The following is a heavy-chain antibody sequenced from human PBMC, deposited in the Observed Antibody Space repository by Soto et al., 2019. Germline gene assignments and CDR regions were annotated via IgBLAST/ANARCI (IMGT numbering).Heavy chain of an antibody. CDR2: ISSSSSYI. CDR1: GFTFSSYS. D-gene: IGHD2-15*01. CDR3: ARIEPSCSGGSCKNSWAFDI. V-gene: IGHV3-21*01. J-gene: IGHJ3*02. Sequence: GGSLRLSCAASGFTFSSYSMNWVRQAPGKGLEWVSSISSSSSYIYYADSVKGRFTISRDNAKNSLYLQMNSLRAEDTAVYYCARIEPSCSGGSCKNSWAFDIWGQGTMVTVSS.